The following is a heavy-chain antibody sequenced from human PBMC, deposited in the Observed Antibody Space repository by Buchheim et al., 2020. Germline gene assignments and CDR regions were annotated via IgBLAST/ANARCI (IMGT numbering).Heavy chain of an antibody. CDR3: SRAVTAKYYGMDV. V-gene: IGHV4-39*07. CDR2: LYYSGIT. J-gene: IGHJ6*02. Sequence: QLQLQESGPGLVKPSETLSLTCTVSGGSISSNRYYWGWIRQPPGKGLEWIGNLYYSGITYYNPSLKSRGTISIYTSKNQFSLKLRSVTAADMAVYYCSRAVTAKYYGMDVWGQGTT. CDR1: GGSISSNRYY. D-gene: IGHD4-11*01.